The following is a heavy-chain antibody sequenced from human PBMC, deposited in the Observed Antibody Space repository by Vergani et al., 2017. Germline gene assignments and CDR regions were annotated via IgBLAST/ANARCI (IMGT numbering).Heavy chain of an antibody. CDR3: VKDRAASGNYWYFDL. D-gene: IGHD6-13*01. CDR1: GFTFDDYA. V-gene: IGHV3-9*01. Sequence: VQLEESGGGVVQPGRSLRLSCAASGFTFDDYAMHWVRQAPGKGLEWVSGINWNSDSIAYADSVKGRFTISRDNAKNSLYLQMNSLRAEDTALYYCVKDRAASGNYWYFDLWGRGTLVTVSS. CDR2: INWNSDSI. J-gene: IGHJ2*01.